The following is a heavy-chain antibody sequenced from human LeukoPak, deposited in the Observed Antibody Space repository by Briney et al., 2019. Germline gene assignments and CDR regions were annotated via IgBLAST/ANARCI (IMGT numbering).Heavy chain of an antibody. CDR1: GGSISSYY. V-gene: IGHV4-4*08. CDR3: ARLFLGDDLIEYYFDF. Sequence: PSETLSLTCTVSGGSISSYYWSWIRQPPGKGLEWIGRIYTSGSTNYNPSLKSRPTISLDTFKNQFSLKLSSVTAADTAVYYCARLFLGDDLIEYYFDFWGQGSLVTVSS. CDR2: IYTSGST. J-gene: IGHJ4*02. D-gene: IGHD3-10*01.